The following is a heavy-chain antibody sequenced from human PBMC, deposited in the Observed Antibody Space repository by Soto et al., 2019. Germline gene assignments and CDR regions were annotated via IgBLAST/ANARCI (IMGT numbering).Heavy chain of an antibody. CDR2: IWSDGTKK. CDR3: ARDWWEEPAGKETVSQFDY. J-gene: IGHJ4*02. Sequence: QVHLVESGGGVVQPGRSLTLSCTASGFAFSNYGIHWVRQAPGRGLEWVAVIWSDGTKKFYAGSVGGRFTISRDNSKNTIYLQMNSLRAEDTAVYYCARDWWEEPAGKETVSQFDYWGQGTLVTVSS. D-gene: IGHD6-13*01. CDR1: GFAFSNYG. V-gene: IGHV3-33*01.